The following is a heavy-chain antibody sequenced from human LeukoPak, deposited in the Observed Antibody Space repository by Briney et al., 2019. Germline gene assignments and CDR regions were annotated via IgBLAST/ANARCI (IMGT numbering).Heavy chain of an antibody. V-gene: IGHV4-4*02. CDR2: IYHSGST. CDR1: GGSISSSNW. Sequence: PSGTLSPTCAVSGGSISSSNWWSWVRQPPGKGLEWIGEIYHSGSTNYNPSLKSRVTISVDKSKNQFSLKLSSVTAADTAVYYCANEVRYYYDSSGYTDYYYYMDVWGKGTTVTVSS. J-gene: IGHJ6*03. D-gene: IGHD3-22*01. CDR3: ANEVRYYYDSSGYTDYYYYMDV.